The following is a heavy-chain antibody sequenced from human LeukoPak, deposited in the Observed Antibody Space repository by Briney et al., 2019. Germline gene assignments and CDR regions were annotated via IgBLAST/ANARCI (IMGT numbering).Heavy chain of an antibody. CDR2: ISSSGSTI. J-gene: IGHJ6*04. Sequence: PGGSLRLSCAASVLTFSSYEMHWVRQAPVKGLEWVSYISSSGSTIYYADSVKGRFTISRDNAKNSLYLQMNSLRAEDTAVYYCAELGITMIGGVWGKGTTVTISS. CDR3: AELGITMIGGV. D-gene: IGHD3-10*02. CDR1: VLTFSSYE. V-gene: IGHV3-48*03.